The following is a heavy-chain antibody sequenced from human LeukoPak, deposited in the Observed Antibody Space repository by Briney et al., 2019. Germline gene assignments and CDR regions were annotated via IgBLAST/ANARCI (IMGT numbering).Heavy chain of an antibody. CDR2: IDHRGST. Sequence: SETLTHTRALYGGSFSSYYWTWIRQSPGKGLEWIAEIDHRGSTNYNPSVESRGTISIDTSKNQLSLKLSSVTAADRAVYYCARNNNRITYTFDIWGHRTIGHGSS. CDR1: GGSFSSYY. CDR3: ARNNNRITYTFDI. J-gene: IGHJ3*02. D-gene: IGHD1-14*01. V-gene: IGHV4-34*01.